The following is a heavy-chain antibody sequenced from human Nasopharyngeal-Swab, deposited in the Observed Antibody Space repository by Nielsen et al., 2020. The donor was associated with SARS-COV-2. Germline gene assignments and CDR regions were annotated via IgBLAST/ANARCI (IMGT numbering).Heavy chain of an antibody. CDR2: IKQDGSEK. V-gene: IGHV3-7*03. J-gene: IGHJ3*02. D-gene: IGHD3-22*01. CDR3: ARGDYYDSSGDYVDAFDI. Sequence: ESLCLSCAASGFTFSSYWMSWVRQAPGKGLEWVANIKQDGSEKFYVDSVKGRFTISRDNAKNSLYLQMNSLRAEDTAVYYCARGDYYDSSGDYVDAFDIWGQGTMVTVS. CDR1: GFTFSSYW.